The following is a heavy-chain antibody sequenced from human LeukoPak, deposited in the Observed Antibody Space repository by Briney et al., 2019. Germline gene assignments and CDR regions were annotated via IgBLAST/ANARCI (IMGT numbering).Heavy chain of an antibody. CDR3: ATDTPRSQAYYDFWSGYQYYYYYGMDV. CDR1: GYTLTELS. CDR2: FDPEDGET. D-gene: IGHD3-3*01. Sequence: ASVKVSCKVSGYTLTELSMHWVRQAPGKGLEWMGGFDPEDGETIYAQKFQGRVTMTEDTSIDTAYMELSSLRSEDTAVYYCATDTPRSQAYYDFWSGYQYYYYYGMDVWGQGTTVTVSS. V-gene: IGHV1-24*01. J-gene: IGHJ6*02.